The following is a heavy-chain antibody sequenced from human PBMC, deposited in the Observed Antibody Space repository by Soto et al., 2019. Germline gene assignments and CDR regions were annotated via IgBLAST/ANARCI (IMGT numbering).Heavy chain of an antibody. D-gene: IGHD5-12*01. CDR3: AKTRRGYDMFFYGLDV. CDR1: GFRFSDYG. Sequence: QVHLVESGGGVVQPGRSLRLACAVSGFRFSDYGMHWVRQAPGTGLEWVAVISNDGSKKYYGDSVQGRFTISRDDSKSKVYVQMDSLKPVDTAVYYCAKTRRGYDMFFYGLDVWGQGTTVTVSS. CDR2: ISNDGSKK. V-gene: IGHV3-30*18. J-gene: IGHJ6*02.